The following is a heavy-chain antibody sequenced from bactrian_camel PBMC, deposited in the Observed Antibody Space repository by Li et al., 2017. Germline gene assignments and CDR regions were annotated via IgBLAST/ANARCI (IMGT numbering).Heavy chain of an antibody. CDR2: IYSSHVT. J-gene: IGHJ4*01. D-gene: IGHD5*01. Sequence: VQLVESGGGLVQPGGSLRLSCAASGFIFSNYAMSWVRQGPGKGLEWVSTIYSSHVTDYAAFMKGRFTISRDNAKNTVYLQMNSLKSEDTALYYCATTGFDFWGQGTQVTVS. CDR1: GFIFSNYA. V-gene: IGHV3S40*01. CDR3: ATTGFDF.